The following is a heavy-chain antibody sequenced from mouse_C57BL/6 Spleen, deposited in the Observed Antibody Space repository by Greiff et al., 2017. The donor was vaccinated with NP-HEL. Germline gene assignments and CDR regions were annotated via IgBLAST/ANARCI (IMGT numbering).Heavy chain of an antibody. Sequence: QVQLQQPGAELVKPGASVKLSCKASGYTFTSYWMHWVKQRPGQGLEWIGEIDPSDSYTNYNQKFKGKATLTVDTSSSTAYMQLSSLTSEDSAVYYCARGGLLMFDYWGQGTTLTVSS. J-gene: IGHJ2*01. V-gene: IGHV1-50*01. CDR2: IDPSDSYT. D-gene: IGHD1-1*01. CDR1: GYTFTSYW. CDR3: ARGGLLMFDY.